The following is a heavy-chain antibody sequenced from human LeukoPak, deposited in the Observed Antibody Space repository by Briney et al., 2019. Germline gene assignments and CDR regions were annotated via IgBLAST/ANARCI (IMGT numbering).Heavy chain of an antibody. CDR2: INPSGGST. V-gene: IGHV1-46*01. D-gene: IGHD6-19*01. CDR1: GYTFTSYY. CDR3: ARDLAVAGSGDY. J-gene: IGHJ4*02. Sequence: ASVKVSCKASGYTFTSYYMHWVRQAPAQGLEWMGIINPSGGSTSYAQKFQGRVTMTRDTSTSTVYMELSSLRPEDTAVYYCARDLAVAGSGDYWGQGTLVTVSS.